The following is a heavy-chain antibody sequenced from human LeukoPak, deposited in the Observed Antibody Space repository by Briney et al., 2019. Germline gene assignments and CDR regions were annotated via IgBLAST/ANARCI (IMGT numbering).Heavy chain of an antibody. CDR3: AKASQLWLQYFDY. CDR2: ISGSGGST. CDR1: GFTFSSYA. V-gene: IGHV3-23*01. Sequence: PGGSLRLSCAASGFTFSSYAMSWVRQAPGKGLEWVSTISGSGGSTYYADSVKGRFTISRDDSKNTLYLQMNSLRAEDTAVYYCAKASQLWLQYFDYWGQGTLVTVSS. J-gene: IGHJ4*02. D-gene: IGHD5-18*01.